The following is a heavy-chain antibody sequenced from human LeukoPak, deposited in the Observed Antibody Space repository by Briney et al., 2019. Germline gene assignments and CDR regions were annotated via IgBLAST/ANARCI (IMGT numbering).Heavy chain of an antibody. V-gene: IGHV3-21*01. Sequence: GGSLRLSCAASGFTFSSYSMNWVRQAPGKGLEWVSSISSSSSYIYYADSVKGRFTISRDNAKNSLYLQMNSLRAEDTAVYYCARDCTMVRGATLYYYYYMDVWGKGTTVTVSS. J-gene: IGHJ6*03. D-gene: IGHD3-10*01. CDR2: ISSSSSYI. CDR3: ARDCTMVRGATLYYYYYMDV. CDR1: GFTFSSYS.